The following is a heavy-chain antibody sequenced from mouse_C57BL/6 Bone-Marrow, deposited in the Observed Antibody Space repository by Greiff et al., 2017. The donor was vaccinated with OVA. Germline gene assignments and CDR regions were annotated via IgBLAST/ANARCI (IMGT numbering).Heavy chain of an antibody. CDR1: GYTFTSYG. D-gene: IGHD1-1*01. V-gene: IGHV1-81*01. CDR3: ARGDYGSS. Sequence: VKLQQSGAELARPGASVKLSCKASGYTFTSYGISWVKQRTGQGLEWIGEIYPRSGNTYYTEKFKGKATLTADKSSSTAYMELRSLTSEDSAVYFCARGDYGSSWGQGTSVTVSS. CDR2: IYPRSGNT. J-gene: IGHJ4*01.